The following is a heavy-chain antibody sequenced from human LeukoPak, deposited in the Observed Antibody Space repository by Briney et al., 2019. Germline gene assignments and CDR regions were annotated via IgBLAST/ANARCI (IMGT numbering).Heavy chain of an antibody. D-gene: IGHD4-11*01. Sequence: GGSLRLSCAASGFTFNNYAMSWVRQAPGKGLEWVSAISGSGNSIYYADSVKGRFTISRDNSKDTLYLQMNSLRAEDTAVYYCAKKAYSNFAFDYWGQGTLVTVSS. J-gene: IGHJ4*02. CDR2: ISGSGNSI. V-gene: IGHV3-23*01. CDR3: AKKAYSNFAFDY. CDR1: GFTFNNYA.